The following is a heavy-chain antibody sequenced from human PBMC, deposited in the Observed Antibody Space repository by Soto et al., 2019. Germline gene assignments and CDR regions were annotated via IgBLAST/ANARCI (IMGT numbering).Heavy chain of an antibody. D-gene: IGHD2-2*01. CDR1: GGTFRNNG. CDR3: AGASDSTWYNWLDP. J-gene: IGHJ5*02. Sequence: QVQLVQSGAEVKKPGSSVKVSCKASGGTFRNNGIRWVRQAPGQRPEFMGGIIPTFGTTNYAHKFRGRVTITADESTATAYMELNSLRSEDTAVYYCAGASDSTWYNWLDPWGQGTLVTVSS. V-gene: IGHV1-69*01. CDR2: IIPTFGTT.